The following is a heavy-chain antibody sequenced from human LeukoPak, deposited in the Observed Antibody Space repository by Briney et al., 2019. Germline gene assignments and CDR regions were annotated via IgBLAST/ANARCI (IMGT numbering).Heavy chain of an antibody. Sequence: QTGGSLRLSCAASGFTVSSNYMSWVRQAPGKALEWVSVIYSGGSTYYADSVKGRFTISRDNSKNTLYPQMNSLRAEDTAVYYCARGGSTGYFDYWGQGTLVTVSS. D-gene: IGHD3-16*01. CDR3: ARGGSTGYFDY. CDR2: IYSGGST. J-gene: IGHJ4*02. CDR1: GFTVSSNY. V-gene: IGHV3-53*01.